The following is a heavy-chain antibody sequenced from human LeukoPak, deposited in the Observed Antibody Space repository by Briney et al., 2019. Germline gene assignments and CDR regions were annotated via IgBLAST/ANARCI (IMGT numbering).Heavy chain of an antibody. D-gene: IGHD3-22*01. CDR1: GFPFSAHS. CDR2: ISAGGDFV. CDR3: VRDKYDRGNYAYFDS. Sequence: GSLRLSCAASGFPFSAHSLNWVRQAPGKGLEWVSSISAGGDFVYYGDSVKGRFTMSRDNAKNSLHLQMDSLTAEGTAVYYCVRDKYDRGNYAYFDSWGQGTLVTVSS. V-gene: IGHV3-21*01. J-gene: IGHJ4*02.